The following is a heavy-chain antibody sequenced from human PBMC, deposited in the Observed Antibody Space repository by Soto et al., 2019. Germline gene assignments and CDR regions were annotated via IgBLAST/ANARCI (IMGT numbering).Heavy chain of an antibody. Sequence: SWIRQPAGKGLEWIGHIHSSGSTNYNPSLKSRVTLSVDTSKNQFSLRLMSLTAADTAVYYCARDQGVAGAGITFFDSWGQGSLVTVSS. V-gene: IGHV4-4*07. CDR2: IHSSGST. CDR3: ARDQGVAGAGITFFDS. J-gene: IGHJ5*01. D-gene: IGHD6-13*01.